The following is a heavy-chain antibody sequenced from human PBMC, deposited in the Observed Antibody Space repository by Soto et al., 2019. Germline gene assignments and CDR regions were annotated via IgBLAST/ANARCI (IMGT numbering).Heavy chain of an antibody. D-gene: IGHD6-19*01. J-gene: IGHJ4*02. CDR2: ISGSGGST. V-gene: IGHV3-23*01. Sequence: GGSLRLSCAASGFTFSSYAMSWVRQAPGKGLEWVSAISGSGGSTYYADSVKGRFTISRDNSKNTLYLQMNSLRAEDTAVYYCAGRTSDYSSGWYGYWGQGTLVTVSS. CDR1: GFTFSSYA. CDR3: AGRTSDYSSGWYGY.